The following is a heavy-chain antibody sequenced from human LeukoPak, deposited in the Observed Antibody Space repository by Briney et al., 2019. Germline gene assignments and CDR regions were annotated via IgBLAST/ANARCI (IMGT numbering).Heavy chain of an antibody. CDR2: IRSKAYGGTT. V-gene: IGHV3-49*03. D-gene: IGHD1-1*01. J-gene: IGHJ6*03. CDR3: TRSPFLGNEYYSSYIDV. Sequence: PGGSLRLSCAASGFTFGDYAMSWFRQAPGKGLEWVGFIRSKAYGGTTDYAASVKGRFTISRADSKSIAFLQMNSLKTEDTAVYYCTRSPFLGNEYYSSYIDVWGKGTTVTISS. CDR1: GFTFGDYA.